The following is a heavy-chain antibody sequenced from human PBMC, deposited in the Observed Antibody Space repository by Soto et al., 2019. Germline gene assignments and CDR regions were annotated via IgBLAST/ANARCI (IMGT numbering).Heavy chain of an antibody. CDR2: ISYDGSNK. CDR1: GFTFSSYA. Sequence: GGSLRHSCAASGFTFSSYAMHWDRQAPGNGLEWVAVISYDGSNKYYADSVKGRFTISRDNSKNTLYLQMNSLRAEDTAVYYCARVGRGITIFGVVTMKELSGMDVWGQGTTVTVSS. CDR3: ARVGRGITIFGVVTMKELSGMDV. V-gene: IGHV3-30-3*01. D-gene: IGHD3-3*01. J-gene: IGHJ6*02.